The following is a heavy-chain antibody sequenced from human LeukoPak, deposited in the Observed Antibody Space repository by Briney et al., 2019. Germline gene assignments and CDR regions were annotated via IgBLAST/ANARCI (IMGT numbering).Heavy chain of an antibody. Sequence: PGGSLRLSCAASGFTFSSYGMHWVRQAPGKGLEWVAVISYDGSNKYYADSVKGRFTISRDNSKHTLYLQMNSLRAEDTAVYYCAKDGDRDIVVVPAAIGGIDYWGQGTLVTVSS. J-gene: IGHJ4*02. CDR3: AKDGDRDIVVVPAAIGGIDY. CDR1: GFTFSSYG. D-gene: IGHD2-2*02. CDR2: ISYDGSNK. V-gene: IGHV3-30*18.